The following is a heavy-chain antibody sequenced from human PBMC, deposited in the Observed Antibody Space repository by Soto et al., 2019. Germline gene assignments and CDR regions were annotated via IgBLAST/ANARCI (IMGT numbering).Heavy chain of an antibody. CDR3: AKDVASRRWCDP. CDR2: MQPTGNT. D-gene: IGHD3-16*01. J-gene: IGHJ5*02. CDR1: GASIRSYH. V-gene: IGHV4-4*07. Sequence: QVQLQESGPGLVKPSETLSLTCAVSGASIRSYHWSWIRQPAGKGLEWIGRMQPTGNTNCNPSRRSLVTMSVDTSKNQISLKMTSVTAADTAVYFCAKDVASRRWCDPCGQGILVIVSS.